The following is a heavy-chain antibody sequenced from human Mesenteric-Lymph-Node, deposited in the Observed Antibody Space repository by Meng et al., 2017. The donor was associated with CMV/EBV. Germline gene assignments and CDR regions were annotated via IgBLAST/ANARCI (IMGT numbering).Heavy chain of an antibody. CDR2: IRYDGSNK. CDR3: AKDDVLAAAGNYYYYGMDV. V-gene: IGHV3-30*02. CDR1: GFPFSSYG. J-gene: IGHJ6*02. Sequence: LSLTCAASGFPFSSYGMHWVRQAPGKGLEWVAFIRYDGSNKYYADSVKGRFTISRDNSKNTLYLQMNSLRAEDTAVYYCAKDDVLAAAGNYYYYGMDVWGQGTTVTVSS. D-gene: IGHD6-13*01.